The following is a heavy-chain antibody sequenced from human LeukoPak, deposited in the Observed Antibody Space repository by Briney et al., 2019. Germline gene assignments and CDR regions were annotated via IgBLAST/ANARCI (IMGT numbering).Heavy chain of an antibody. V-gene: IGHV4-4*07. CDR2: IYTSGST. Sequence: SETLSLTCTVSGGSISSYYWSWIRQPAGKGLEWIGRIYTSGSTNYNPSLKSRVTISVDKSKNQFSLKLSSVTAADTAVYYCARDRRSRYCSSTSCPNWFDPWGQGTLVTVSS. J-gene: IGHJ5*02. CDR3: ARDRRSRYCSSTSCPNWFDP. CDR1: GGSISSYY. D-gene: IGHD2-2*01.